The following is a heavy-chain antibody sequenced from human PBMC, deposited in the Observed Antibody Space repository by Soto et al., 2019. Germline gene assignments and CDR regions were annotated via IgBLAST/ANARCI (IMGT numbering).Heavy chain of an antibody. CDR1: GFTFSSYA. CDR2: ISGSGGST. Sequence: PGGSLRLSCAAFGFTFSSYAMSCWVRQAPGKGLEWVSLISGSGGSTYYADSVKGRFTISRDNSKNTLYLQMNSLRVEDTAVYYCAKSGSWVPVLTGPAFDYWGQGTLVTVSS. V-gene: IGHV3-23*01. CDR3: AKSGSWVPVLTGPAFDY. J-gene: IGHJ4*02. D-gene: IGHD5-12*01.